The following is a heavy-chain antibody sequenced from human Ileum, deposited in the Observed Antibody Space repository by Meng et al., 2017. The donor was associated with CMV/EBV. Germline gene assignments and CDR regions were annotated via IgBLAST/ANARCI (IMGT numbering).Heavy chain of an antibody. CDR1: GFTFANYA. D-gene: IGHD5-24*01. Sequence: GGSLRLSCATSGFTFANYAMRWARQAPGKGLEWVAGISASGGSTYYALSVKGRFTISRDKSKNTVDLQMGSLRVDDTAIYFCARDRSSSFNYNQYAMDVWGQGTMVTVSS. CDR3: ARDRSSSFNYNQYAMDV. CDR2: ISASGGST. V-gene: IGHV3-23*01. J-gene: IGHJ6*02.